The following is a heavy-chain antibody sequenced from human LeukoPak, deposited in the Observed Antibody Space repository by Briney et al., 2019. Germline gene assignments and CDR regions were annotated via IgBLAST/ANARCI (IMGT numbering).Heavy chain of an antibody. D-gene: IGHD2/OR15-2a*01. CDR2: ISYDGSSK. CDR1: GFTFSSYG. J-gene: IGHJ4*02. CDR3: ARGENSKTYPVSGY. V-gene: IGHV3-30*03. Sequence: GKSLRLSCAASGFTFSSYGMHWVRQAPGKGLEWAAVISYDGSSKYYIDSVKGRFTISRDNSKNTLYLQMNSLRAEDTAVYYCARGENSKTYPVSGYWGQGTLVTVSS.